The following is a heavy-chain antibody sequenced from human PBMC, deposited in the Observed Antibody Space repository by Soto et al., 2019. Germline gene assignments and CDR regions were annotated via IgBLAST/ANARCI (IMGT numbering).Heavy chain of an antibody. CDR2: ISGSGGST. CDR3: AKGRPVSAATTRNINYYMDV. D-gene: IGHD6-25*01. CDR1: GFTFSSYA. J-gene: IGHJ6*03. V-gene: IGHV3-23*01. Sequence: GGSLRLSCAASGFTFSSYAMSWVRQAPGKGLEWVSAISGSGGSTYYADSVKGRFTISRDNSKNTLYLQMNSLRAEDTAVYYCAKGRPVSAATTRNINYYMDVWGKGTTVTVSS.